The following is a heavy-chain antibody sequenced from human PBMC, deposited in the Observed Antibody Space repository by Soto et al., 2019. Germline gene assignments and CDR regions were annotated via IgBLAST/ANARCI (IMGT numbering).Heavy chain of an antibody. CDR1: GYTFTSYD. J-gene: IGHJ5*02. V-gene: IGHV1-8*01. CDR2: MNPNSGNT. CDR3: ARAGKDCSSTSCYRDNWFDP. D-gene: IGHD2-2*01. Sequence: QVQLVQSGAEVKKPGASVKVSCKASGYTFTSYDINWVRQATGQGLEWMGWMNPNSGNTGYAQKFQGTVTMTRNTSISTAYMELSSLRSEDTAVYYCARAGKDCSSTSCYRDNWFDPWGQGTLFTVSS.